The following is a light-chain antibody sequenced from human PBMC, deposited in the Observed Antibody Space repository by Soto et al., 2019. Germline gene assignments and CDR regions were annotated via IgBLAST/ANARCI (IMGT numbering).Light chain of an antibody. CDR1: SSDVGGYNY. J-gene: IGLJ1*01. CDR2: DVT. V-gene: IGLV2-11*01. CDR3: CSYAGSYIPYV. Sequence: QSVLTQPRSVSGSPGQSVTISCTGTSSDVGGYNYVSWYQQHPGKAPRLMIYDVTKRPSGVPDRFSGSKSGNTASLTISALQAEDEADYYCCSYAGSYIPYVFGTGTKVTVL.